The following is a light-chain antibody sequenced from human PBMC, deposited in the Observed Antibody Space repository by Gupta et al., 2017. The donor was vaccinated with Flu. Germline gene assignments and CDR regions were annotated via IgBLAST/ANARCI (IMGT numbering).Light chain of an antibody. CDR1: SSNIGNNY. J-gene: IGLJ2*01. V-gene: IGLV1-51*02. Sequence: QPASTQPPPGSSSPGHKVTISCSVSSSNIGNNYVSWYQQLPGTAPKHLIYENNKRPSGIPDRSSGSKYGTSATLGITGLQTGDEADYYCGTWDSSVSAVVFGGGTKLTVL. CDR2: ENN. CDR3: GTWDSSVSAVV.